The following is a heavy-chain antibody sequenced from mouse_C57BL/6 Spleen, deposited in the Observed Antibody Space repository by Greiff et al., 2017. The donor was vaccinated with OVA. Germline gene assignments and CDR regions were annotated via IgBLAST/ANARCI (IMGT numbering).Heavy chain of an antibody. J-gene: IGHJ2*01. V-gene: IGHV1-55*01. Sequence: QVQLQQSGAELVKPGASVKMSCKASGYTFTSYWITWVKQRPGQGLEWIGDIYPGSGSTNYNEKFKSKATLTVDTSSSTAYMQLSSLTSEDSAVYYCARGGVYYSKICFDYWGQGTTLTVAS. CDR3: ARGGVYYSKICFDY. D-gene: IGHD2-5*01. CDR1: GYTFTSYW. CDR2: IYPGSGST.